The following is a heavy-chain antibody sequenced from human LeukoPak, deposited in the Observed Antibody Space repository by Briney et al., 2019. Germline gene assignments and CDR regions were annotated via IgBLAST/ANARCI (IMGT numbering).Heavy chain of an antibody. J-gene: IGHJ6*02. D-gene: IGHD3-10*01. CDR2: IIPILGIA. CDR3: ARVELWFGEFSPNGMDV. V-gene: IGHV1-69*04. CDR1: GGTFSSYA. Sequence: SVKVSCKASGGTFSSYAISWVRQAPGQGLEWMGRIIPILGIANYAQKFQGRVTITADKSTSTAYMELSSLRSEDTAVYYCARVELWFGEFSPNGMDVWGQGTTVTVSS.